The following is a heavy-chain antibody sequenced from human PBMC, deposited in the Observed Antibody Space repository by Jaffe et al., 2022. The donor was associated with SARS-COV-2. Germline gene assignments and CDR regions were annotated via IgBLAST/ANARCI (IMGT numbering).Heavy chain of an antibody. Sequence: EVQLVESGGGLVQPGGSLRLSCAASGFTFSSYWMSWVRQAPGKGLEWVANIKQDGSEKYYVDSVKGRFTISRDNAKNSLYLQMNSLRAEDTAVYYCASIPYSGRLTDWYFDLWGRGTLVTVSS. V-gene: IGHV3-7*01. D-gene: IGHD5-12*01. J-gene: IGHJ2*01. CDR2: IKQDGSEK. CDR1: GFTFSSYW. CDR3: ASIPYSGRLTDWYFDL.